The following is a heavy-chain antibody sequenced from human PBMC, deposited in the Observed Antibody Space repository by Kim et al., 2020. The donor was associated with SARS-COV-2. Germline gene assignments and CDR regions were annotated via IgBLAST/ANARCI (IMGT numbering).Heavy chain of an antibody. D-gene: IGHD4-4*01. Sequence: ASVKVSCKTSGYSFTSYAMHWVRQAPGQRLEWMGWINAGNGNIKYSQKFQGRVTITRDTSASTAYMELSSLRSEDTALYYCARSTTSVDYGIDVWGQGTTVTVSS. CDR2: INAGNGNI. J-gene: IGHJ6*02. CDR3: ARSTTSVDYGIDV. CDR1: GYSFTSYA. V-gene: IGHV1-3*01.